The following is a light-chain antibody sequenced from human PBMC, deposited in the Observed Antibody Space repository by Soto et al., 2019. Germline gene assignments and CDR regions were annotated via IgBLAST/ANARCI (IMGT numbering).Light chain of an antibody. J-gene: IGLJ1*01. V-gene: IGLV1-44*01. CDR3: AAWDDSLNGYV. CDR1: SSNIGTNP. Sequence: QSVLTQPPSASGTPGQRVTFTCSGSSSNIGTNPVNWYQQLPGRVPKPLIYYNYQRPSGVPDRFSVSKSGTSASLVISGLQSEDEADYYCAAWDDSLNGYVFGTGTRSPS. CDR2: YNY.